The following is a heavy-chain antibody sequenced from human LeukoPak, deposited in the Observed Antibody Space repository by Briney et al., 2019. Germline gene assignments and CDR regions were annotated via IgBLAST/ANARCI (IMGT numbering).Heavy chain of an antibody. CDR3: TTEREGGPDC. CDR2: IQRKIDGGTT. Sequence: GGSLRLSCAASGFTFSNAWMSWVRQVPGKGLEWVGRIQRKIDGGTTDYAAPVKGRFTISRDDSKNTLYLQLNSLKTEDTAVYYCTTEREGGPDCWGQGTLVTVSS. D-gene: IGHD3-16*01. V-gene: IGHV3-15*01. J-gene: IGHJ4*02. CDR1: GFTFSNAW.